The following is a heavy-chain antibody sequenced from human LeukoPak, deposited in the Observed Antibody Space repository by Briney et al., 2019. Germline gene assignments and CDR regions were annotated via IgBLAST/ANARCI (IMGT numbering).Heavy chain of an antibody. CDR3: ARDDMLERPSFDI. J-gene: IGHJ3*02. V-gene: IGHV3-11*04. CDR1: GFPFSDYY. D-gene: IGHD1-1*01. CDR2: IYITGDIL. Sequence: GGSLRLSCAASGFPFSDYYMSWIRQAPGKGLEWISYIYITGDILYYADSVKRRFTISRYNDKNSLYLQMNSLKVEDTDVYDCARDDMLERPSFDIWGQGTVVTVSS.